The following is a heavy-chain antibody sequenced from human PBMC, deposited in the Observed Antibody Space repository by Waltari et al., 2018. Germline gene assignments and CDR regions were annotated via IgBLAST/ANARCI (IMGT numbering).Heavy chain of an antibody. Sequence: QVQLPEPGPGLVKPSETRSLTSAVSGDSISNGYYWSWIRQPPGKGLEWIGGIYHTGTTYYNASLKSRVTISVDTSKNQFSLNLSFVTAADTALYFCARGGSGSYMGSFDIWGQGPMVTVSS. D-gene: IGHD1-26*01. CDR2: IYHTGTT. J-gene: IGHJ3*02. CDR1: GDSISNGYY. V-gene: IGHV4-38-2*01. CDR3: ARGGSGSYMGSFDI.